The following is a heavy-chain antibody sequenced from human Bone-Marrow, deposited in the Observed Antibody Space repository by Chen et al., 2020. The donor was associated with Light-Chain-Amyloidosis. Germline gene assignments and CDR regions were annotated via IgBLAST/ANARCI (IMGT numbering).Heavy chain of an antibody. CDR2: IYPDDSDA. V-gene: IGHV5-51*01. D-gene: IGHD5-12*01. Sequence: EVQLEQSGPEVKKPVQSLKISWKGSGYTFPNYWIGWVRQMPGKGLEWMGVIYPDDSDARYSPSFEGQVTISADKSITTAYLQWRSLKASDTAMYYCARRRDGYNFDYWGQGTLVTVSS. J-gene: IGHJ4*02. CDR1: GYTFPNYW. CDR3: ARRRDGYNFDY.